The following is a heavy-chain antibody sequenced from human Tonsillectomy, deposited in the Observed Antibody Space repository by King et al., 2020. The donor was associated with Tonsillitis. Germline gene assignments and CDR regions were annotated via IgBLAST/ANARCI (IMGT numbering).Heavy chain of an antibody. V-gene: IGHV3-30*03. CDR1: GFTFSSYG. CDR3: ASGGCSSFEPNWFDT. Sequence: VQLVESGGGVVQPGRSLRLSCAASGFTFSSYGMHWVRQAPGKGLEWGAVISYDGSKKYYADSVKGRFTISRDNSKNTLYLQVKSLRAEDTAVYFCASGGCSSFEPNWFDTWGQGTLVTVSS. J-gene: IGHJ5*02. CDR2: ISYDGSKK. D-gene: IGHD6-6*01.